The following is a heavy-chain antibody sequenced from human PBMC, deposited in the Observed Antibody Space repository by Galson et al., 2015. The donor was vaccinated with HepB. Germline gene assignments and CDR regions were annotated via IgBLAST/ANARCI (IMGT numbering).Heavy chain of an antibody. J-gene: IGHJ3*02. D-gene: IGHD3-22*01. Sequence: DSVKGRFTVSRDNSQNTLYLQMKSLRAEDTAVYYCARGVGGSFHYDTRGADAFDIWGQGTMVTVSS. V-gene: IGHV3-30*07. CDR3: ARGVGGSFHYDTRGADAFDI.